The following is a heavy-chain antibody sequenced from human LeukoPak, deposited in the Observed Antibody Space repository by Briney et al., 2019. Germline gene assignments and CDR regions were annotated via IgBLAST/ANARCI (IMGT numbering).Heavy chain of an antibody. CDR2: IYPGDSDT. J-gene: IGHJ5*02. D-gene: IGHD2-8*02. CDR1: GYILTNNW. Sequence: GESLKISCKISGYILTNNWIGWVRQMPGKGLEWMGIIYPGDSDTRYSPSFQGQVTISADKSISTAYLQWSSLKASDTAMYYCARLSRILMGFDPWGQGTLVTVSS. V-gene: IGHV5-51*01. CDR3: ARLSRILMGFDP.